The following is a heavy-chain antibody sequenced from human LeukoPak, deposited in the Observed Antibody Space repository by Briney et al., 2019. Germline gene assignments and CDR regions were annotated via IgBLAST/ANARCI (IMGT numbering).Heavy chain of an antibody. CDR2: IKQDGSEK. J-gene: IGHJ5*02. Sequence: VGSLRLSSAASGFTFSSYWMTSVRQAPGKGLEWVANIKQDGSEKYYVDSVKGRFTISRDNAKNSLYLQMNSLRAEDTAVYYCVRNSGSHPWGQGTLVTVSS. V-gene: IGHV3-7*01. CDR3: VRNSGSHP. CDR1: GFTFSSYW. D-gene: IGHD3-10*01.